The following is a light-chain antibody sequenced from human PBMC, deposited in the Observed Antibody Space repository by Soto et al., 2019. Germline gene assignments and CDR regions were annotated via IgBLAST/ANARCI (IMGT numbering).Light chain of an antibody. Sequence: QAVVTQEPSLTVSPGGTVTLTCGSSTGAVTSNHHPYWLQQKAGQAPRTLIYDTSNKHSWTPARFSGSLLGDKAALTLSGAQPEDEAQYYCLLSYNAARVFGGGTKLTGL. V-gene: IGLV7-46*01. J-gene: IGLJ2*01. CDR1: TGAVTSNHH. CDR2: DTS. CDR3: LLSYNAARV.